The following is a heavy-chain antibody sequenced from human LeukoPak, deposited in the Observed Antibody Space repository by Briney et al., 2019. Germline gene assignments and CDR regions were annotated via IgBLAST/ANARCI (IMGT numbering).Heavy chain of an antibody. J-gene: IGHJ6*03. CDR3: ARQERSSRGTGNYYMDV. CDR2: IYYSGST. Sequence: SETLSLTCTVSGGSISSTTYYWGWIRQSPGKGLEWIGCIYYSGSTYYNPSLKSRVTISVDTSKNQFSLKLSSVTAADTAVYYCARQERSSRGTGNYYMDVWGKGGTATVSS. D-gene: IGHD3-22*01. V-gene: IGHV4-39*01. CDR1: GGSISSTTYY.